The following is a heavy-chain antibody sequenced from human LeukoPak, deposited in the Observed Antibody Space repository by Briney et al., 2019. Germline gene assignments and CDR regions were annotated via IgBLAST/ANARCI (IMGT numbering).Heavy chain of an antibody. J-gene: IGHJ4*02. Sequence: GGSLRLSCAASGFTFSSYSMNWVRQAPGKGLEWVSSISSSSSYIYYADSVKGRFTISRDNAKNSLYLQTNSLRAEDTAVYYCARAKYCSGGSCYDQPFDYWGQGTLVTVSS. CDR2: ISSSSSYI. CDR1: GFTFSSYS. D-gene: IGHD2-15*01. V-gene: IGHV3-21*01. CDR3: ARAKYCSGGSCYDQPFDY.